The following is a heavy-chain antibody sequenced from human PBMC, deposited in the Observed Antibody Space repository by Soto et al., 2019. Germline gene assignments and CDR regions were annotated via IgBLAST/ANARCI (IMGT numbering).Heavy chain of an antibody. CDR1: GFTFSSYA. J-gene: IGHJ4*02. CDR3: GRDHSSGYYSWAN. D-gene: IGHD3-22*01. Sequence: PGGSLRLSCAASGFTFSSYAMHWVHQAPGKGLEWVAVISYDGSNKYYADSVKGRFTISRDNSKNTLYLQMNSLRAEDTAGYYCGRDHSSGYYSWANWGQGTLVT. V-gene: IGHV3-30-3*01. CDR2: ISYDGSNK.